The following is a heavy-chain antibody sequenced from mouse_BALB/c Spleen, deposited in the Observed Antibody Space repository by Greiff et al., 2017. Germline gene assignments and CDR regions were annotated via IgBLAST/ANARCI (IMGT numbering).Heavy chain of an antibody. CDR2: ISSGGSYT. D-gene: IGHD2-2*01. CDR3: ARQGAYGYDGFAY. V-gene: IGHV5-6*01. J-gene: IGHJ3*01. Sequence: EVHLVESGGGLVQPGGSRKLSCAASGFTFSSFGMHWVRQAPEKGLEWVATISSGGSYTYYPDSVKGRFTISRDNAKNTLYLQMSSLKSEDTAMYYCARQGAYGYDGFAYWGQGTLVTVSA. CDR1: GFTFSSFG.